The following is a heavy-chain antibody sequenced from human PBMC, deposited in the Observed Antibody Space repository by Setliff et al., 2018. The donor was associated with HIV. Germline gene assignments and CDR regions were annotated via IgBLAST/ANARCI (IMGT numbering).Heavy chain of an antibody. CDR2: FIPVVGTG. D-gene: IGHD1-1*01. Sequence: GASVKVSCKASGGTFSSYALSWVRQAPGQGLEWMGGFIPVVGTGNYAQKFQGRVAMVRDTSTSTAFMEVSSLTFDDTAIYYCARGYTNIEMATTYSYYMDVWGMGTAVTVSS. J-gene: IGHJ6*03. CDR1: GGTFSSYA. CDR3: ARGYTNIEMATTYSYYMDV. V-gene: IGHV1-69*05.